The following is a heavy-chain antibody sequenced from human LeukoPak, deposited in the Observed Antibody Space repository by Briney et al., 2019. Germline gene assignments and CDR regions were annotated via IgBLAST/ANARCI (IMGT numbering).Heavy chain of an antibody. V-gene: IGHV4-39*07. CDR2: IYYSGST. J-gene: IGHJ4*02. Sequence: SETLSLTCTVSGGSISSSSYYWGWIRQPPGKGLEWIGSIYYSGSTYYNPSLKSRVTISVDTSKNQFSLKLSSVTAADTAVYYCARDQLQWLVRGGFDYWGQGTLVTVSS. CDR3: ARDQLQWLVRGGFDY. CDR1: GGSISSSSYY. D-gene: IGHD6-19*01.